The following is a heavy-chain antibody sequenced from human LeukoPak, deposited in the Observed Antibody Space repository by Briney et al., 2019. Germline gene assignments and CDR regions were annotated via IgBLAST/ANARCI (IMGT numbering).Heavy chain of an antibody. CDR2: INHSGST. CDR1: GGSFSGYY. V-gene: IGHV4-34*01. J-gene: IGHJ4*02. D-gene: IGHD3-10*01. Sequence: SETLSLACAVCGGSFSGYYWSWIRQPPGKGLEWIGEINHSGSTNYNPSLKSRVTISVDTSKNQFSLKLSSVTAADTAVYYCARRSRITMVRGVIIAGYYFDYWGQGTLVTVSS. CDR3: ARRSRITMVRGVIIAGYYFDY.